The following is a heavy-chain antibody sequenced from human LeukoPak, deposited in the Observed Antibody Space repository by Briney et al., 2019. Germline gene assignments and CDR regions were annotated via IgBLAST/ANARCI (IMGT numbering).Heavy chain of an antibody. CDR2: ISWNSGSI. Sequence: QTGGSLRLSCAASGFTFDDYAMHWVRQAPGKGLEWVSGISWNSGSIGYADSVKGRFTISRDNAKNSLYLQMNSLRAEDTALYYCAEGIIFGVVSAMDVWGKGTTVTVSS. J-gene: IGHJ6*03. CDR1: GFTFDDYA. D-gene: IGHD3-3*01. CDR3: AEGIIFGVVSAMDV. V-gene: IGHV3-9*01.